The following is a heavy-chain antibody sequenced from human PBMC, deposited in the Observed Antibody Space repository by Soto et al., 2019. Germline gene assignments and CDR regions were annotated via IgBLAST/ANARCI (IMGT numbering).Heavy chain of an antibody. CDR1: GGTFSSYA. CDR2: IIPIFGTA. V-gene: IGHV1-69*01. CDR3: ASGRSATFRGVTVYYYYGMDV. D-gene: IGHD3-16*02. J-gene: IGHJ6*02. Sequence: QVQLVQSGAEVKKPGSSVKVSCKASGGTFSSYAISWVRQAPGQGLEWMGDIIPIFGTANYAQKFQGRVTITADESTSTAYMELSSLRSDDTAVYYCASGRSATFRGVTVYYYYGMDVWGQGTTVTVSS.